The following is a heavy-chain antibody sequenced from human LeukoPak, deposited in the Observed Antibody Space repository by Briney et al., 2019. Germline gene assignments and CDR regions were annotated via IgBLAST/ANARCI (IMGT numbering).Heavy chain of an antibody. CDR2: ISSSSYI. D-gene: IGHD3-3*01. CDR1: GFTLSSYS. CDR3: ARTVAYDFWSGYSFDY. V-gene: IGHV3-21*01. J-gene: IGHJ4*02. Sequence: GGSLRLSCAASGFTLSSYSMNWVRQAPGKGLEWVSSISSSSYIYYADSVKGRFTISRDNAKNSLYLQMNSLRAEDTAVYYCARTVAYDFWSGYSFDYWGQGTLVTVSS.